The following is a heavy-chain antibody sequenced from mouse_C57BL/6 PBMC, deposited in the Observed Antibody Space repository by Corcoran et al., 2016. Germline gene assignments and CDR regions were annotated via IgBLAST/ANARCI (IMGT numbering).Heavy chain of an antibody. Sequence: EVQLQQSGPELVKPGASVKIPCKASGYTFTDYNMDWVKQSHGKSLEWIGDINPNNGGTIYNQKFKGKATLTVDKSSSTAYMELRSLTSEDTAVYYCARCRYYYGSSYWYFDVWGTGTTVTVSS. CDR1: GYTFTDYN. CDR2: INPNNGGT. CDR3: ARCRYYYGSSYWYFDV. J-gene: IGHJ1*03. D-gene: IGHD1-1*01. V-gene: IGHV1-18*01.